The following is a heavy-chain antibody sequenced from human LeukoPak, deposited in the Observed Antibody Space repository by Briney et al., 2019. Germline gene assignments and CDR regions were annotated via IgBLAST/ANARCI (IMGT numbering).Heavy chain of an antibody. Sequence: PSETLSLTCTSSGDSISSSTYCWGWIRQPPGKGLEWIGSMCYSGNTYYNPSLKSRVTISVDTSKNQFSLKLSSVTAADTAVYYCARDTTGRREAFDIWGQGTMVTVSS. V-gene: IGHV4-39*07. D-gene: IGHD3-10*01. CDR3: ARDTTGRREAFDI. CDR1: GDSISSSTYC. CDR2: MCYSGNT. J-gene: IGHJ3*02.